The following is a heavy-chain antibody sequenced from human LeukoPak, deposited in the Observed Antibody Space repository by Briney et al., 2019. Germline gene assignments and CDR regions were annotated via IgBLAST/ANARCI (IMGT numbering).Heavy chain of an antibody. D-gene: IGHD4-17*01. V-gene: IGHV4-61*02. CDR3: ARDQGYGDPGY. Sequence: SETLSLTCTASGGSISSGSYYGRWIRQPAGKGLEWIGRIYTSGGTKYNPSLKSRVTISVETSKNQFSLKLSSVTAADTAVYYCARDQGYGDPGYWGQGTLVTVSS. J-gene: IGHJ4*02. CDR1: GGSISSGSYY. CDR2: IYTSGGT.